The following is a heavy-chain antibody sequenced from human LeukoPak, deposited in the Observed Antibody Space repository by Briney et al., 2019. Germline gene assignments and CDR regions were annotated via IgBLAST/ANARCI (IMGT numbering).Heavy chain of an antibody. CDR2: IYPGDSDT. Sequence: GASLQISCKGSGYSFTSYWIGWVRQLPGKGLEWMGIIYPGDSDTRYSPSFQGQVTISADKSISTAYLQWSSLKASDTAMYYCARLSGSSGWYGFYWGQGTLVTVSS. D-gene: IGHD6-19*01. J-gene: IGHJ4*02. CDR3: ARLSGSSGWYGFY. V-gene: IGHV5-51*01. CDR1: GYSFTSYW.